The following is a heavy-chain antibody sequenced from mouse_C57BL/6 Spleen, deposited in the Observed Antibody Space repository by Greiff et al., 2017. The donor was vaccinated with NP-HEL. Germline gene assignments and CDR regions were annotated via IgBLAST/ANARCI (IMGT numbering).Heavy chain of an antibody. CDR3: ARGDYDGGYYYAMDY. D-gene: IGHD2-4*01. V-gene: IGHV1-47*01. CDR2: FHPYNDDT. J-gene: IGHJ4*01. CDR1: GYTFTTYP. Sequence: QVQLKQSGAELVKPGASVKMSCKASGYTFTTYPIEWMKQNHGKSLEWIGNFHPYNDDTKYNEKFKGKATLTVEKSSSTVYLELSRLTSDDSAVYYCARGDYDGGYYYAMDYWGQGTSVTVSS.